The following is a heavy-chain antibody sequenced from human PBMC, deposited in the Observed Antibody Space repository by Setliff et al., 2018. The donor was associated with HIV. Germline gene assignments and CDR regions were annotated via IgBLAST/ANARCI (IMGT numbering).Heavy chain of an antibody. CDR2: ISGYNDNT. CDR3: ARQPRGRYYQYFDN. CDR1: GYSFTTFG. D-gene: IGHD1-26*01. Sequence: ASVKVSCKASGYSFTTFGITWVRQAPGQGLEWMGWISGYNDNTNYAQKYQGRVTLTTDTSTNTAYMELRRLISDDTAVYYCARQPRGRYYQYFDNWGQGTLVTSPQ. V-gene: IGHV1-18*01. J-gene: IGHJ4*02.